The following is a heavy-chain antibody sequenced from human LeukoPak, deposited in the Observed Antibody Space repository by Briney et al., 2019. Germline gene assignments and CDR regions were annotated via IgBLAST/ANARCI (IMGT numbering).Heavy chain of an antibody. CDR1: GGSISSYY. Sequence: SETLSLTCTVSGGSISSYYWSWIRQPPGKGLEWIGYIYYSGSTNYNPSLKSRVTISVDTSKNQFSLKLSSVTAADTAVYYCARHSGDIMFYGDYGAFDIWGQGTMVTVSS. CDR3: ARHSGDIMFYGDYGAFDI. V-gene: IGHV4-59*08. D-gene: IGHD4-17*01. J-gene: IGHJ3*02. CDR2: IYYSGST.